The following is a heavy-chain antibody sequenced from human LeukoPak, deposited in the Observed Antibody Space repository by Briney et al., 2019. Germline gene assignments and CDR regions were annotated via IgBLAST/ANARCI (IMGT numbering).Heavy chain of an antibody. V-gene: IGHV3-23*01. CDR2: ISKNTVDT. J-gene: IGHJ4*02. CDR1: GFIFSRYA. Sequence: GGSLRLSCTGSGFIFSRYAVSWVRQAPGKGLEWVSAISKNTVDTYYADSVKGRFTISRDNSKNTLYLQMNSLRAEDTAVYYCARSVSYYNVDYWGQGTLVTVSS. D-gene: IGHD3-10*01. CDR3: ARSVSYYNVDY.